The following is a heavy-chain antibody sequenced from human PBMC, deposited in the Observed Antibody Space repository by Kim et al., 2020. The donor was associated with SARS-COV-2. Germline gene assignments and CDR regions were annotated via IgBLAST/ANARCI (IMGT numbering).Heavy chain of an antibody. J-gene: IGHJ6*02. D-gene: IGHD2-2*01. Sequence: SVKVSCKASGGTFSSYAISWVRQAPGQGLEWMGGIIPIFGTANYAQKFQGRVTITADESTSTAYMELSSLRSEDTAVYYCARGRSVGYCSSTSCFYGMDVWGQGTTVTVSS. CDR2: IIPIFGTA. V-gene: IGHV1-69*13. CDR3: ARGRSVGYCSSTSCFYGMDV. CDR1: GGTFSSYA.